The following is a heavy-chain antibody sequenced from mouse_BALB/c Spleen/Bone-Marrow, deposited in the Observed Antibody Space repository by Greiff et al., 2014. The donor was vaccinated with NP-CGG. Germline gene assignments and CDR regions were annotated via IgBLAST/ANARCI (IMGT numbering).Heavy chain of an antibody. D-gene: IGHD1-1*01. CDR2: IRNKSNGYTT. J-gene: IGHJ4*01. CDR3: ARDYYGNIYAMDY. CDR1: GFTFTDYY. Sequence: EVHLVESGGGLVQPGGSLRLSCATSGFTFTDYYMSWVRQLPGKALEWLGSIRNKSNGYTTEYSASVKGRFTISRDNSQSILYLQMNTLRAEDSATYYCARDYYGNIYAMDYWGQGTSVTVSS. V-gene: IGHV7-3*02.